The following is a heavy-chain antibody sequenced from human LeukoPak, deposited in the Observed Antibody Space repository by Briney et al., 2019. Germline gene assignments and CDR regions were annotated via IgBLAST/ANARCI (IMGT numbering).Heavy chain of an antibody. CDR1: GFTVSSNY. CDR3: ARVHSSYYYYGMDV. Sequence: QPGGSLRLSCAASGFTVSSNYMSWVRQAPGKGLEWVSVIYSGGDTYYADSVKGRFTISRDNAKNSLYLQMNSLRAEDTAVYYCARVHSSYYYYGMDVWGQGTTVTVSS. D-gene: IGHD1-26*01. V-gene: IGHV3-53*01. CDR2: IYSGGDT. J-gene: IGHJ6*02.